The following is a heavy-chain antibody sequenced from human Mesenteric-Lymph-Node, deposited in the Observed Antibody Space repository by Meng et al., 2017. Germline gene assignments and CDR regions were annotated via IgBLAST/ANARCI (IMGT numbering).Heavy chain of an antibody. Sequence: GESLKISCAASGFTFSNSDMNWVRRAPGKGLEWVSSISSTGSNIYYEDSLKGRFTISRDNAENSLYLQMNSLRAEDTAVYYCARWGSSGWYWGQGTLVTVSS. CDR2: ISSTGSNI. V-gene: IGHV3-21*01. CDR1: GFTFSNSD. D-gene: IGHD6-19*01. CDR3: ARWGSSGWY. J-gene: IGHJ4*02.